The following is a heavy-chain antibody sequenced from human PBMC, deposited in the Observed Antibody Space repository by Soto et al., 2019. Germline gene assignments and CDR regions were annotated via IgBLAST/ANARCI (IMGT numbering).Heavy chain of an antibody. CDR2: INPRFGDT. V-gene: IGHV1-2*02. D-gene: IGHD3-10*01. Sequence: QVQLVQSGAELKEPGDSVRVSCEASGYTFTAYYIHWVRQAPGQGLEWMGWINPRFGDTSYAQDFQGRVSMTRDTSIRTVYMELSRLTSDEPAIYYCARNMDYYYGPGSGNGHGFWGQGTTVTVFS. CDR3: ARNMDYYYGPGSGNGHGF. CDR1: GYTFTAYY. J-gene: IGHJ6*02.